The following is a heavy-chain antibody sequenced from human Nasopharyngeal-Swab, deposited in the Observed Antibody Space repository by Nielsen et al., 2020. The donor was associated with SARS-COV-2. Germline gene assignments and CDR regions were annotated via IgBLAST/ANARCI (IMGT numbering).Heavy chain of an antibody. CDR2: IYYSGST. J-gene: IGHJ5*02. D-gene: IGHD3-10*01. CDR1: GASISSYY. CDR3: AREGGRGSGSYYVWFDP. V-gene: IGHV4-59*12. Sequence: GSLRLSCTVSGASISSYYWSWIRQPPGKGLEWIGSIYYSGSTYYNPSLKSRVTISVDTSKNQFSLKLSSVTAADTAVYYCAREGGRGSGSYYVWFDPWGQGTLVTVSS.